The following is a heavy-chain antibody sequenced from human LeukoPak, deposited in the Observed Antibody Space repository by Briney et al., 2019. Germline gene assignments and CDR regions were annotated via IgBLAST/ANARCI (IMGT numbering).Heavy chain of an antibody. J-gene: IGHJ4*02. CDR2: ISGSGGST. CDR1: GFTFSSYA. Sequence: GGSLRLSCAASGFTFSSYAMSWVRQAPGKGLEWVSAISGSGGSTYYADSVKGRFTISRDNSKNTLYLQMNSLRAKDTAVYYCAKDGTYSSGWPLDYWGQGTLVTVSS. D-gene: IGHD6-19*01. CDR3: AKDGTYSSGWPLDY. V-gene: IGHV3-23*01.